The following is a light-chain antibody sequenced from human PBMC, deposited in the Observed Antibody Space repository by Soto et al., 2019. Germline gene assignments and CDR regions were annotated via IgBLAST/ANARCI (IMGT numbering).Light chain of an antibody. CDR3: QQYESTPPT. V-gene: IGKV4-1*01. Sequence: DIVMTQSPDSLAVSLGERATINCKSSQSVLYSSNNKNYLAWYQQRPGQPPKLLIYWASTREPGVPDRFSGSGSGTDFTLTITSLQAEDVAVYYCQQYESTPPTLGQGTKLEIK. J-gene: IGKJ2*01. CDR1: QSVLYSSNNKNY. CDR2: WAS.